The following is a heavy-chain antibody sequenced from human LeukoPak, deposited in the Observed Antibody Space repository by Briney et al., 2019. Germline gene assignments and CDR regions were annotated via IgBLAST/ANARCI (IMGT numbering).Heavy chain of an antibody. J-gene: IGHJ5*02. CDR3: ATAGSSYGHWFDP. V-gene: IGHV4-59*11. Sequence: PSETLSLTCTVSGGSISSHYWSWIRQPPGKGLEGIGYIYYSGSTNYNPSLTSRVTISVDTSKNQFSLKLSSVTAADTAVSYCATAGSSYGHWFDPWGQGTLVTVSS. CDR2: IYYSGST. CDR1: GGSISSHY. D-gene: IGHD6-6*01.